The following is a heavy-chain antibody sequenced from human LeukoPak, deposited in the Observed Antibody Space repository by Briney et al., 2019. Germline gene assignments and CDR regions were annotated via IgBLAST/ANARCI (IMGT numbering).Heavy chain of an antibody. V-gene: IGHV3-21*01. CDR3: ARAGGSTVSHSDY. J-gene: IGHJ4*02. CDR2: ISSSTSYI. CDR1: GFTFSSYS. D-gene: IGHD4-17*01. Sequence: PGGSLRLSCAASGFTFSSYSMNWIRQAPGKGLEWVSSISSSTSYIYYADSVKGRFTISKDNAKNSLYLQMNSLRAEDTAVYYCARAGGSTVSHSDYWGQGTLVSVSS.